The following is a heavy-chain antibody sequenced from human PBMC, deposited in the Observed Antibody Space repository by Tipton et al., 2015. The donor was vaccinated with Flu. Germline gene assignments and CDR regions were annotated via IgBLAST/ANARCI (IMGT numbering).Heavy chain of an antibody. Sequence: TLSLTCTVSGGSISSYYWSWIRQPPGKGLEWIGYIYYSGSTNYNPSLKSRVTISVDTSKNQFSLKLSSVTAADTAVYYCARDQGWWDWSGYYTGLPLFGFDPWGQGTLVTVSS. V-gene: IGHV4-59*01. CDR1: GGSISSYY. J-gene: IGHJ5*02. CDR3: ARDQGWWDWSGYYTGLPLFGFDP. CDR2: IYYSGST. D-gene: IGHD3-3*01.